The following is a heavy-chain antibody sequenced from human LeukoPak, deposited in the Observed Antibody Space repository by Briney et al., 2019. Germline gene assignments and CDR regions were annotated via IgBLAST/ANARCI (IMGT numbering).Heavy chain of an antibody. CDR3: AKNGYELRSHFDY. Sequence: SGGSLRLSCAASGFTFSSYAMSWVRQAPGKGLEWVAVISYDGADKFYADSVKGRFTISRDNSKNTLYLQMNSLRAEDTAVYYCAKNGYELRSHFDYWGQGTLVTVSS. CDR1: GFTFSSYA. D-gene: IGHD5-12*01. V-gene: IGHV3-30-3*02. CDR2: ISYDGADK. J-gene: IGHJ4*02.